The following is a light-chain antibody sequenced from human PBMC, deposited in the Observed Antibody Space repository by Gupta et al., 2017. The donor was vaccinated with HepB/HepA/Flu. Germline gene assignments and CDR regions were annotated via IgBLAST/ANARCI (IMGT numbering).Light chain of an antibody. Sequence: QAVLTQPPSASETPGQRVTISCSGSRSSIGSNTVNWYQQVPGTAPKLLMHNNNQRPSGVPDRFSGSKSGTSASLAISGLQSEDETDYYCASWDDSLNGYVFGTGTKVTVL. CDR2: NNN. V-gene: IGLV1-44*01. CDR3: ASWDDSLNGYV. J-gene: IGLJ1*01. CDR1: RSSIGSNT.